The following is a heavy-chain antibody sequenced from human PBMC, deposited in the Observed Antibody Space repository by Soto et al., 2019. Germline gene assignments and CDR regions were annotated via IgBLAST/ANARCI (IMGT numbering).Heavy chain of an antibody. J-gene: IGHJ4*02. D-gene: IGHD6-13*01. CDR2: INTNTGNP. V-gene: IGHV7-4-1*01. CDR1: GYTFTSYA. CDR3: AIRGPAQEYSSSWYYFDY. Sequence: QVQLVQSGSELKKPGASVKVSCKASGYTFTSYAMSWVRQAPGQGLEWMGWINTNTGNPTYAQGFTGRFVFSLDTSVSTAYLEIYSLKAEDTAVYYCAIRGPAQEYSSSWYYFDYWGQGTLVTVSS.